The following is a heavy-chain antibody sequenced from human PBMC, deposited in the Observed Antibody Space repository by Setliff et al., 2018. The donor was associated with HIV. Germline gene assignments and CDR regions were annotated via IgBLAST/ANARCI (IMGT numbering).Heavy chain of an antibody. CDR3: TRGGGRNQYYFDY. CDR2: IRNIAYGESI. V-gene: IGHV3-49*04. Sequence: PGGSLRLSCTASGFTLADYALSWVRQAPGKGLECVGFIRNIAYGESIEYAASVKDRFTISRDNSKNIAYLQMNNLKTEDTAVYYCTRGGGRNQYYFDYWGQGVPVTVSS. D-gene: IGHD3-16*01. CDR1: GFTLADYA. J-gene: IGHJ4*02.